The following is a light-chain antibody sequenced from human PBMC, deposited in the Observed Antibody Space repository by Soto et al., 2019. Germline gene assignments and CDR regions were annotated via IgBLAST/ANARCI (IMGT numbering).Light chain of an antibody. CDR2: GTS. CDR1: QSVNNNR. CDR3: QQYGSAPNT. V-gene: IGKV3-20*01. J-gene: IGKJ2*01. Sequence: EIVLTQSPGTLSLSPGERATLSCRASQSVNNNRLAWYQQRPGQAPRVLVYGTSNRATGLPDRFSGSGSGTDFPLTSSGLEPEYLSVSYCQQYGSAPNTFGGGTSLEIK.